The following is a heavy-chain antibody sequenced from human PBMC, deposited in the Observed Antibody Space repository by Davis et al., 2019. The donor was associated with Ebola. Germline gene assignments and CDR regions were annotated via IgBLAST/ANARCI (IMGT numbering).Heavy chain of an antibody. CDR2: IKQDGSEK. Sequence: GESLKISCAASGFTFSNAWMSWVRQAPGKGLEWVANIKQDGSEKYYVDSVKGRFTISRDNAKNSLYLQMNSLRAEDTALYYCAKACSPLTGFCFDYWGQGTLVTVSS. CDR3: AKACSPLTGFCFDY. J-gene: IGHJ4*02. V-gene: IGHV3-7*03. D-gene: IGHD2-15*01. CDR1: GFTFSNAW.